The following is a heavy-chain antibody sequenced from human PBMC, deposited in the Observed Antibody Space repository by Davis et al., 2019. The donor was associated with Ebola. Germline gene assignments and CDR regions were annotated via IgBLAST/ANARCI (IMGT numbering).Heavy chain of an antibody. CDR3: ARGQYSSSSLYYYYYGMDV. V-gene: IGHV4-39*01. Sequence: MPSETLSLTCTVSGGSISSSSYYWGWIRQPPGKGLEWIGSIYYSGSTYYNPSLKSRVTISVDTSKNQFSLKLSSVTAADTAVYYCARGQYSSSSLYYYYYGMDVWGQGTTVTVSS. J-gene: IGHJ6*02. D-gene: IGHD6-6*01. CDR1: GGSISSSSYY. CDR2: IYYSGST.